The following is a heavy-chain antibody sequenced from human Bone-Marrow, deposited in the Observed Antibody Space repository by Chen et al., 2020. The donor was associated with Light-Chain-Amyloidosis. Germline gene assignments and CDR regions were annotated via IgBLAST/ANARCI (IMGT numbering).Heavy chain of an antibody. CDR1: GYPXXFYH. D-gene: IGHD6-25*01. CDR3: ASGWYDSGWHDY. CDR2: IDPSDGGT. J-gene: IGHJ4*02. Sequence: TTSGYPXXFYHIHWMRQAPGQGLEWLGRIDPSDGGTNYAQNLQGRVSMTRDTSTATVYXXXXXXXXEDTXXYFCASGWYDSGWHDYWGQGTLVTVSS. V-gene: IGHV1-46*02.